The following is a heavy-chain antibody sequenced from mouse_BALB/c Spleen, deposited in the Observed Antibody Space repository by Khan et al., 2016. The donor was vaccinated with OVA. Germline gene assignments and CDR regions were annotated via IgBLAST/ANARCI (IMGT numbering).Heavy chain of an antibody. CDR1: GYTFTTYW. V-gene: IGHV1-7*01. CDR3: TRRGLNGIFAY. D-gene: IGHD1-3*01. CDR2: INPSTDYT. J-gene: IGHJ3*01. Sequence: QVQLKESGAELAQPGASVKMSCKTSGYTFTTYWMHWVQQRPGQGLEWIGYINPSTDYTEYNQRFKDKATLTTDKSSSTADIQVSRLTSEYSAAKYCTRRGLNGIFAYGGQGTLVNGSA.